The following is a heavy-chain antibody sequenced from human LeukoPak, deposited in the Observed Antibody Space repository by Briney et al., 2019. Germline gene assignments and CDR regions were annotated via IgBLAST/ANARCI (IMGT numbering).Heavy chain of an antibody. CDR3: GREEGGRGVAGMGDY. D-gene: IGHD6-19*01. J-gene: IGHJ4*02. CDR2: ISAYNGNT. Sequence: ASVKVSCKASGYTFTSYGISWVRQAPGQGLEWMGWISAYNGNTNYAQKLQGRVTMTTDTSTSTAYMELRSLRSDDPAVYYCGREEGGRGVAGMGDYWGQGTLVTVSS. CDR1: GYTFTSYG. V-gene: IGHV1-18*01.